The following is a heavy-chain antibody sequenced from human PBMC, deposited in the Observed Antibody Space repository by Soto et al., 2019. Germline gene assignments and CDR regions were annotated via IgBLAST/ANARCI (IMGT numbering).Heavy chain of an antibody. V-gene: IGHV1-69*01. Sequence: QVQLVQSGPEVKKPGSSVRVSCKASGGSFPDFAVSWVRQAPGKGLEWMGGIIPLSPTANYAQRFEARVTITADVSTNTAYMDLTSLTYDDAAVYYCAITPGGSHHALYFMDIWGQGTTVTASS. CDR1: GGSFPDFA. CDR3: AITPGGSHHALYFMDI. D-gene: IGHD1-26*01. CDR2: IIPLSPTA. J-gene: IGHJ6*02.